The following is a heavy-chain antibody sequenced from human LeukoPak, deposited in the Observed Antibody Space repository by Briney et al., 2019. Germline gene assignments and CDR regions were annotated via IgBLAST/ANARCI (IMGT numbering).Heavy chain of an antibody. V-gene: IGHV4-61*08. D-gene: IGHD2-15*01. CDR3: ARGSPSGGSCYSS. J-gene: IGHJ4*02. CDR1: GGSISSGGYY. Sequence: SETLSLTCTVSGGSISSGGYYWSWIRQPPGKGLEWIGYIYYSGSTDYNPPLKSRVTISVDTSKNQFSLNLSSVTAADTAVYYCARGSPSGGSCYSSWGQGTLVTVSS. CDR2: IYYSGST.